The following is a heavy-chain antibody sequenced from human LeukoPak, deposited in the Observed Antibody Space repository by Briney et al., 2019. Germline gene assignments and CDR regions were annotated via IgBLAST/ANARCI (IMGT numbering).Heavy chain of an antibody. CDR3: AKDMEGEPGIVGAPFDY. J-gene: IGHJ4*02. CDR1: GFTFDDYA. CDR2: ISWNSGSI. Sequence: PGRSLRLSCAASGFTFDDYAMHWVRQAPGKGLEWVSGISWNSGSIGYADSVKGRFTISRDNAKNSLYLQMNSLRAEDTALYYCAKDMEGEPGIVGAPFDYWGRGTLVTVSS. V-gene: IGHV3-9*01. D-gene: IGHD1-26*01.